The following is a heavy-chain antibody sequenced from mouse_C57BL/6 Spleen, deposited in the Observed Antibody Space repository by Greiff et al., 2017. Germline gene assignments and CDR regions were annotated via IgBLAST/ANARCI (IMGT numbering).Heavy chain of an antibody. CDR1: GFTFSSYA. CDR2: ISDGGSYT. J-gene: IGHJ2*01. CDR3: ARGDWDGGYYFDY. Sequence: EVQLQESGGGLVKPGGSLKLSCAASGFTFSSYAMSWVRQTPEKRLEWVATISDGGSYTYYPDNVKGRFTISRDNAKNNLYLQMSHLKSEDTAMYYGARGDWDGGYYFDYWGQGTTLTVSS. V-gene: IGHV5-4*01. D-gene: IGHD4-1*01.